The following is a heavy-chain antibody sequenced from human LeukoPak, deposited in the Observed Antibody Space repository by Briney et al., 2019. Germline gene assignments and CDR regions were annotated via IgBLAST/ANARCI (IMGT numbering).Heavy chain of an antibody. V-gene: IGHV3-15*01. D-gene: IGHD3-16*01. Sequence: GGSLKLSCSASGFTFSDYWLDWVRQAPGKGLAWVGRIKSKANGETTHFAAPVKGRFNISRDDSKNTMYLQMNGLKTEDTAVYYCAWGGDYFDFWGRGTLVTVSS. CDR1: GFTFSDYW. CDR2: IKSKANGETT. CDR3: AWGGDYFDF. J-gene: IGHJ4*02.